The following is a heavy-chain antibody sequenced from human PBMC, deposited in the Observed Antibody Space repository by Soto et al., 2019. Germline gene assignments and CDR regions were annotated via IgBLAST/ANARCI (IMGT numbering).Heavy chain of an antibody. D-gene: IGHD6-6*01. V-gene: IGHV6-1*01. CDR1: GDSVASNSAA. J-gene: IGHJ5*02. CDR3: ARTLSSSAENWFDP. CDR2: TYYRSKWYN. Sequence: PSQTLSLTCAISGDSVASNSAAWNWIRQSPSRGLEWLGRTYYRSKWYNDYAVSVKSRITINPDTSKNQFSLQLNSVTPEDTAVYFCARTLSSSAENWFDPWGQGTLVTVSS.